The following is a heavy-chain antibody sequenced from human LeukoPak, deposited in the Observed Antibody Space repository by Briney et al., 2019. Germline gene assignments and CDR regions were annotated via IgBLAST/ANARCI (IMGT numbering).Heavy chain of an antibody. CDR1: GFTFSSYG. D-gene: IGHD2-15*01. Sequence: PGGSLRLSCAASGFTFSSYGMHWVRQAPGKGLEWVAFIRYDGSNKYYADSVKGRFTISRDNSKNTLYLQMNSLRAEDTAVCYCAKDGYCSGGSCYSGWYYYYYMDVWGKGTTVTVSS. V-gene: IGHV3-30*02. CDR3: AKDGYCSGGSCYSGWYYYYYMDV. J-gene: IGHJ6*03. CDR2: IRYDGSNK.